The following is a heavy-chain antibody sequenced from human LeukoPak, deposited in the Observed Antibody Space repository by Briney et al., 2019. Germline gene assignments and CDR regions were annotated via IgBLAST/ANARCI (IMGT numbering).Heavy chain of an antibody. CDR2: IYSGGST. CDR3: ARSTWSTDAFDI. Sequence: PGGSLRLSCTVSGFTVSSNSMSWVRQAPGKGLEWVSFIYSGGSTQYSDSVKGRFTISRDNAKNSLYLQMDSLRAEDTAVYYCARSTWSTDAFDIWGQGTMVTVSS. V-gene: IGHV3-53*01. CDR1: GFTVSSNS. J-gene: IGHJ3*02. D-gene: IGHD1-1*01.